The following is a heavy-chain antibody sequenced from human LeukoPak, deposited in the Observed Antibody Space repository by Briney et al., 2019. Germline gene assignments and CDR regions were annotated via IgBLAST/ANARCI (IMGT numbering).Heavy chain of an antibody. CDR3: ARADVDTAMVQRHNWFDP. Sequence: EASVKVSCKASGGTFSSYAISWVRQAPGQGLEWMGGIIPIFGTANYAQKFQGRVTITADKSTSTAYMELSSLRSEDTAVYYCARADVDTAMVQRHNWFDPWGQGTLVTVSS. J-gene: IGHJ5*02. V-gene: IGHV1-69*06. D-gene: IGHD5-18*01. CDR1: GGTFSSYA. CDR2: IIPIFGTA.